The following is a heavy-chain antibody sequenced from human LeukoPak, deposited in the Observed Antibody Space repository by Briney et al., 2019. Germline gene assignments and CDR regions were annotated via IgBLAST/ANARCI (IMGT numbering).Heavy chain of an antibody. D-gene: IGHD2-15*01. J-gene: IGHJ6*02. Sequence: SETLSLTCTVSGGSIINYYWSWIRQPPGKGLEWIGYIYSSGSTNYNPSLKSRVTISVDTSKNQFSLKLSSVTAADTAVYYCARVKAVTPHYYYYYGMDVWGQGTTVTVSS. CDR1: GGSIINYY. CDR2: IYSSGST. V-gene: IGHV4-59*01. CDR3: ARVKAVTPHYYYYYGMDV.